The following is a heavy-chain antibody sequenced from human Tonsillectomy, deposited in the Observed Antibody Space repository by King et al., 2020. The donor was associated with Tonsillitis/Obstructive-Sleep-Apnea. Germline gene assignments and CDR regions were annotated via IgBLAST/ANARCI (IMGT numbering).Heavy chain of an antibody. D-gene: IGHD6-13*01. CDR3: AVDQKQQLVPGFFDY. J-gene: IGHJ4*02. V-gene: IGHV3-30*04. Sequence: VQLVESGGGVVQPGRSLRLSCVGSGFTLNNYTLQWVRQAPGRGLEWVAVISHDGSKKYYTDSVKGRFTISRDNSKNKVYLQMNSLGAEDTAVYYCAVDQKQQLVPGFFDYWGQGTLVTVSS. CDR2: ISHDGSKK. CDR1: GFTLNNYT.